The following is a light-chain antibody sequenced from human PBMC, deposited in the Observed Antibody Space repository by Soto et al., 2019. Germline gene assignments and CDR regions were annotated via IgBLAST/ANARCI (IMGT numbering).Light chain of an antibody. J-gene: IGLJ2*01. CDR1: ELPKQF. CDR3: TSYAGGNILV. V-gene: IGLV3-25*02. Sequence: SYELTQTPSVSVSPGQTATITCSGDELPKQFVFWYQQKPGQAPVLVIQKDTERPSGVPDRFSGSKSGNTASLTVSGLQAEDEADYYCTSYAGGNILVFGGGTKPTVL. CDR2: KDT.